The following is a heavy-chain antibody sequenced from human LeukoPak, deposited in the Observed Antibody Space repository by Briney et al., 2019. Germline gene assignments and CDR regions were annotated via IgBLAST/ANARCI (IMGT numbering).Heavy chain of an antibody. J-gene: IGHJ4*02. CDR2: ISSSSSYI. D-gene: IGHD3-10*01. CDR3: ASESLLFGQLSVPGDY. Sequence: PGGSLRLSCAASGFTFSSYSMNWVRQAPGKGLEWVSSISSSSSYIYYADSVKGRFTISRDKAKNSLYLQMNRLRAEDTAVYYFASESLLFGQLSVPGDYWGQGTLVTVSS. CDR1: GFTFSSYS. V-gene: IGHV3-21*01.